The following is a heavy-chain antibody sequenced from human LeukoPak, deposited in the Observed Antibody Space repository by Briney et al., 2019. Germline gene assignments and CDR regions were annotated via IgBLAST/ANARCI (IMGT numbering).Heavy chain of an antibody. CDR1: GFTFSYYS. D-gene: IGHD1-26*01. CDR3: ARRSGSYMELDY. J-gene: IGHJ4*02. CDR2: ISDSSDTM. Sequence: GGSLRLSCAASGFTFSYYSMNWVRQAPGKGLEWVSYISDSSDTMYYTDSVKGRFAISRDNAKNSLYLQMNSLRAEDTAVYYCARRSGSYMELDYWGQGTLVTVSS. V-gene: IGHV3-48*01.